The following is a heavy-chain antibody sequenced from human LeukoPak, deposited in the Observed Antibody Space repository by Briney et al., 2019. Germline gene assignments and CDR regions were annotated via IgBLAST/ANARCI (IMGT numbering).Heavy chain of an antibody. J-gene: IGHJ6*02. V-gene: IGHV4-30-2*01. Sequence: TSQTLSLTCAVSGGSISSGGYSWSWIRQPPGKGLEWIGYIYHSGSTYYNPSLKSRVTISVDRSKNQFSLKLSSVTAADTAVYYCAREYIDDYYYGMDVWGQGTTVTVSS. D-gene: IGHD5-18*01. CDR3: AREYIDDYYYGMDV. CDR1: GGSISSGGYS. CDR2: IYHSGST.